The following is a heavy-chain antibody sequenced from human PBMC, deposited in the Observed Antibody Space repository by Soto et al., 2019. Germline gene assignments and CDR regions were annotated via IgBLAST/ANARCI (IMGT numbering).Heavy chain of an antibody. CDR2: IIPIFGTA. V-gene: IGHV1-69*06. CDR3: AVAAAGTGERDYYYYGMDV. Sequence: SVKVSCKASGGTFSSYAISWVRQAPGQGLEWMGGIIPIFGTANYAQKFQGRVTITADKSTSTAYMELSSLRSEDTAVYYCAVAAAGTGERDYYYYGMDVWGQGTTVTVSS. CDR1: GGTFSSYA. J-gene: IGHJ6*02. D-gene: IGHD6-13*01.